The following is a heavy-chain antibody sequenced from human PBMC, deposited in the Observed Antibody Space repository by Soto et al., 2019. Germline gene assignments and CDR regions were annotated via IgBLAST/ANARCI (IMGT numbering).Heavy chain of an antibody. Sequence: GGSLRLSCAASGFTLSSYWMHWVRQAPGKGLVWVSRINSDGSSTTYADSVKGRFTISRDNAKNTLYLQMNSLRAEDTAVYYCARDDDFWSGYYYYMDVWGKGTTVTVSS. V-gene: IGHV3-74*01. D-gene: IGHD3-3*01. J-gene: IGHJ6*03. CDR3: ARDDDFWSGYYYYMDV. CDR2: INSDGSST. CDR1: GFTLSSYW.